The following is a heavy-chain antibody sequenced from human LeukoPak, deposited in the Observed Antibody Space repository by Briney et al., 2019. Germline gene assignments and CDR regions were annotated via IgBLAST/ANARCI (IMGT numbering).Heavy chain of an antibody. CDR2: IGIAGDT. V-gene: IGHV3-13*01. Sequence: GSLRLSCAASGFTFSSYDMHWIRQVSGKGLEWVSTIGIAGDTYYPDSVKGRFTISRENAKNSLYLQMNSLRAGDTAVYYCARGGMQPDVYWHFDLWGRGTLVTVSS. CDR1: GFTFSSYD. CDR3: ARGGMQPDVYWHFDL. D-gene: IGHD3-16*01. J-gene: IGHJ2*01.